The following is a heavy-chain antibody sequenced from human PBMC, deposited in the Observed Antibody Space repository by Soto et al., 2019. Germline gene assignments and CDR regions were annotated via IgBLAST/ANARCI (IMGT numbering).Heavy chain of an antibody. CDR3: ARGGSGSRLGYYGMDV. CDR1: GFTFSSYG. V-gene: IGHV3-33*01. Sequence: QVQLVESGGGVVQPGRSLRLSCAASGFTFSSYGMHWVRQAPGKGLEWVAVIWYDGSNKYYADSVKGRFTISRDNSKNXLYLQMNSLRAEDTAVYYCARGGSGSRLGYYGMDVWGQGTTVTVSS. J-gene: IGHJ6*02. D-gene: IGHD5-12*01. CDR2: IWYDGSNK.